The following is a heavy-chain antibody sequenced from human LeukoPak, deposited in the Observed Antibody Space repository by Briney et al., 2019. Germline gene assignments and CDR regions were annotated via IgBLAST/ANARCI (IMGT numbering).Heavy chain of an antibody. Sequence: SETLSLTCAVSGGSFSGYYWSWIRQPPGKGLEWIGEINHSGSTNYNPSLKSRVTISVDTSKNQFSLKLSSVTAADTAVYYCARGYYYDSPTSGFDPWGQGTLVTVSS. CDR2: INHSGST. CDR1: GGSFSGYY. CDR3: ARGYYYDSPTSGFDP. J-gene: IGHJ5*02. D-gene: IGHD3-22*01. V-gene: IGHV4-34*01.